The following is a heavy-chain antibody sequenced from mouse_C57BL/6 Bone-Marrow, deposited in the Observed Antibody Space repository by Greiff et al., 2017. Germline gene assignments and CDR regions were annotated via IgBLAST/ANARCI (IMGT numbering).Heavy chain of an antibody. CDR3: ARDRRLRRRFAY. D-gene: IGHD2-4*01. J-gene: IGHJ3*01. CDR2: ISDGGSYT. V-gene: IGHV5-4*01. Sequence: EVQLVESGGGLVKPGGSLKLSCAASGFTFSSYAMSWVRQTPEKRLVWVATISDGGSYTYYPDNVKGRFTISRDNAKNNLYLQVSHLKSEDTAMYYCARDRRLRRRFAYWGQGTLVTVSA. CDR1: GFTFSSYA.